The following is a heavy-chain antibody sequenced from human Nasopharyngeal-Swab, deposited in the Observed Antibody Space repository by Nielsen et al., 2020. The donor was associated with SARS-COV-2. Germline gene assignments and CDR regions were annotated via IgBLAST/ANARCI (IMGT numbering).Heavy chain of an antibody. D-gene: IGHD3-9*01. CDR3: ARGEIRYFDWLLQTDYYYYYGMDV. Sequence: SETLSLTCTVSGGSISSYYWSWIRQPPGKGLEWIGYIYYSGSTYYNPSLKSRVTISVDTSKNQFSLKLSSVTAADTAVYYCARGEIRYFDWLLQTDYYYYYGMDVWGQGTTVTVSS. CDR1: GGSISSYY. CDR2: IYYSGST. V-gene: IGHV4-59*08. J-gene: IGHJ6*02.